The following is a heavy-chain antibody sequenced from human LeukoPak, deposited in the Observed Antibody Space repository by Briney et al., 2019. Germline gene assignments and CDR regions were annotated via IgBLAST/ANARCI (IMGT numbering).Heavy chain of an antibody. D-gene: IGHD4-17*01. Sequence: ASVKVSCKASGCTFTGYYMHWVRQAPGQGLEWMGWINPNSGGTNYAQKFQGRVTMTRDTSISTAYMELSRLRSDDTAVYYCARDRDYGDYDWYLGYWGQGTLVTVSS. CDR3: ARDRDYGDYDWYLGY. J-gene: IGHJ4*02. CDR1: GCTFTGYY. CDR2: INPNSGGT. V-gene: IGHV1-2*02.